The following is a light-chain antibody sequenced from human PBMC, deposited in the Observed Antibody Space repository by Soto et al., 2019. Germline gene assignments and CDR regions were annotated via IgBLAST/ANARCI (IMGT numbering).Light chain of an antibody. Sequence: EIVLTQSPGTLSLSPEERATLSCRASQSVSSSYLAWYQQKPGQAPRLLIYGASSRATGIPDRFSGSGSGTDFTLTISRPEPEDFEVYYCQQYGSSLGTFGQGTKVEIK. V-gene: IGKV3-20*01. J-gene: IGKJ1*01. CDR2: GAS. CDR1: QSVSSSY. CDR3: QQYGSSLGT.